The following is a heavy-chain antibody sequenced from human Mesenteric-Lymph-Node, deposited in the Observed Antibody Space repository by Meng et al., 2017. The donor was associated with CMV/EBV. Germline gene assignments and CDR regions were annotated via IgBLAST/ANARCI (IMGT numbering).Heavy chain of an antibody. CDR2: INPKSGGT. CDR3: AREGYCGSTSCPCDY. J-gene: IGHJ4*02. Sequence: ASVKVSCKASGYTFTGYYIHWVRQAPGQGLEWMGWINPKSGGTKYAQTFQGRVAMTSDTSINTVDLQLNSLASDDTAVYYCAREGYCGSTSCPCDYWGQGTLVTVSS. V-gene: IGHV1-2*02. D-gene: IGHD2-2*01. CDR1: GYTFTGYY.